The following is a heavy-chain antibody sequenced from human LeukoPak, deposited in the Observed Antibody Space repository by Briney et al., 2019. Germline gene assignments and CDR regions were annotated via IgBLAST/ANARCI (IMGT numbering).Heavy chain of an antibody. CDR3: ARDGVLAYSSGWYFYFDY. Sequence: ASVKVSCKASGYTFTIYYMHWVRQAPGQGLEWMGIINPSGGSTSYAQKFQGRVTMTRDTSTSTVYMELSSLRSEDTAVYYCARDGVLAYSSGWYFYFDYWGQGTLVTVSS. CDR1: GYTFTIYY. J-gene: IGHJ4*02. CDR2: INPSGGST. V-gene: IGHV1-46*01. D-gene: IGHD6-19*01.